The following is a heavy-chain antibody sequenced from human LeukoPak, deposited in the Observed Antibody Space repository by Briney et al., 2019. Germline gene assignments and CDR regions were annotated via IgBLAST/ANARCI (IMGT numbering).Heavy chain of an antibody. D-gene: IGHD2-21*02. CDR1: GDSVSRYH. Sequence: SETLSLTCSVSGDSVSRYHWSWIRQPAGRGLEWIGRVFSSDSANYNPSLKSRVILSVDKSKNELSLRLSAVIAADTAIYYCARDEMKVGSGGDTSSYYYVYYMDVWGQGTAVSVS. J-gene: IGHJ6*03. V-gene: IGHV4-4*07. CDR3: ARDEMKVGSGGDTSSYYYVYYMDV. CDR2: VFSSDSA.